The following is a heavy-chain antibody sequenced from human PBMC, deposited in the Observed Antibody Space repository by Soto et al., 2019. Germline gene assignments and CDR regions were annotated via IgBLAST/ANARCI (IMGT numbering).Heavy chain of an antibody. D-gene: IGHD1-26*01. CDR3: ARESWVGGPDY. CDR1: GGSISSGGYS. J-gene: IGHJ4*02. V-gene: IGHV4-30-2*01. Sequence: SETLSLTCAVSGGSISSGGYSWSWIRQPPGKGLEWIGYIYHSGSTYYNPSLKGRVTISVDRSKNQFSLKLSSVTAADTAVYYCARESWVGGPDYWGQGTLVTVSS. CDR2: IYHSGST.